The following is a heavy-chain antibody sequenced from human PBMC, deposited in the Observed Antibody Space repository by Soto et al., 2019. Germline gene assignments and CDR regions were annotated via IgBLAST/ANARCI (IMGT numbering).Heavy chain of an antibody. D-gene: IGHD2-15*01. CDR2: IDGDGSVT. Sequence: DVQLVESGGGLVQPGGSLRLSCAASGFTFSNYWMHWVRLTPGKGLVWVSRIDGDGSVTNYADSVKGRFTISRDNAKNTLYLQMNSLRAEDTALYFCARVSQGSYCRGGNCYFDYWGQGTLATVSS. CDR3: ARVSQGSYCRGGNCYFDY. V-gene: IGHV3-74*01. CDR1: GFTFSNYW. J-gene: IGHJ4*02.